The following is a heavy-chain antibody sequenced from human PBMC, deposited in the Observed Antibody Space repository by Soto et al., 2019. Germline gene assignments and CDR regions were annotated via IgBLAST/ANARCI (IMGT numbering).Heavy chain of an antibody. CDR3: ARKDKSGYFNWFDP. J-gene: IGHJ5*02. V-gene: IGHV5-51*01. D-gene: IGHD3-22*01. Sequence: ESLKGSCRTSGYRFTSYWIAWVRQMPGKGLEWMGIIFPSDSDTRYSPSFQGQVTISADRSTSTVFLQWASLKASDTAVYFCARKDKSGYFNWFDPWGQGTLVTVSS. CDR1: GYRFTSYW. CDR2: IFPSDSDT.